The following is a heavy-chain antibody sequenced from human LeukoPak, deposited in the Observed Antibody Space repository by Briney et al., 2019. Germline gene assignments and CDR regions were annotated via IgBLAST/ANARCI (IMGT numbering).Heavy chain of an antibody. CDR2: VNTVSSYI. CDR3: ARLRGNSDRSDFFYYYDH. V-gene: IGHV3-21*01. CDR1: GFTFSDYS. J-gene: IGHJ4*02. Sequence: GGSLRLSCAASGFTFSDYSMNWVRQAPGKGLEWVASVNTVSSYIYYADSMRGRFTISRDNAKNSLFLQMNSLRAEDTAVYYCARLRGNSDRSDFFYYYDHWGQGTLVTVSS. D-gene: IGHD3-22*01.